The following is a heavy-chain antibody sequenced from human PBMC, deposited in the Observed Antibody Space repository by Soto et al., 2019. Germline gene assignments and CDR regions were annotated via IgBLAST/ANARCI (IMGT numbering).Heavy chain of an antibody. Sequence: PXGCLRRSFVVSGFTFSDFGMHWVRRSPGEGLAWVASISKDGLDRYYSESVKGRFTISRDDSKNTVFLQMNSLKVEDTAAYFCASPREGQWLVFDHWGQRTLFSVSS. CDR1: GFTFSDFG. CDR2: ISKDGLDR. J-gene: IGHJ4*02. D-gene: IGHD6-19*01. V-gene: IGHV3-30*19. CDR3: ASPREGQWLVFDH.